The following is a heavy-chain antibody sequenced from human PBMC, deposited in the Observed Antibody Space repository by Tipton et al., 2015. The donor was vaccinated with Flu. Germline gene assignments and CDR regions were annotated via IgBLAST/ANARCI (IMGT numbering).Heavy chain of an antibody. J-gene: IGHJ4*02. D-gene: IGHD3-10*01. CDR1: GYSISSGYY. Sequence: LSLTCIVSGYSISSGYYWAWIRQPPGKGLEWIATTYHSGTTYYNPSLKSRVTISVDTSQNLFSLKLRSVTAADTAVYYCAREWDFYGSGTYYLPYYFDYWGQGTLVTVSS. CDR3: AREWDFYGSGTYYLPYYFDY. CDR2: TYHSGTT. V-gene: IGHV4-38-2*02.